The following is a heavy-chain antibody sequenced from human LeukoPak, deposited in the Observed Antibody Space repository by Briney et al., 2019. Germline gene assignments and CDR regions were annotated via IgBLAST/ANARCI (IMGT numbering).Heavy chain of an antibody. CDR3: ARDAAELRYTYYFDY. J-gene: IGHJ4*02. Sequence: PSETLSLTCTVSGGSISSYYWSWIRQPPGKGLEWIGYIYYSGSTNYNPSLKSRVTISVDTSKNQFSLKLSSVTAADTAVYYCARDAAELRYTYYFDYWGQGTLVTVSS. V-gene: IGHV4-59*01. CDR1: GGSISSYY. CDR2: IYYSGST. D-gene: IGHD3-9*01.